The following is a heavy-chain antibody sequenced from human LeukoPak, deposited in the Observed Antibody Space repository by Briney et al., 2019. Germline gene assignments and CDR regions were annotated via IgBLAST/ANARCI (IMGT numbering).Heavy chain of an antibody. D-gene: IGHD1-14*01. CDR2: INHSGST. CDR3: ASRPRRRYDY. CDR1: GGSFSGYY. Sequence: PSETLSLTCAVYGGSFSGYYWSWIRQPPGKGLEWIGEINHSGSTNYNPSLKSRVTISVDTSKNQFSLKLSSVTAADTAVYYCASRPRRRYDYWGQGTLVTVSS. V-gene: IGHV4-34*01. J-gene: IGHJ4*02.